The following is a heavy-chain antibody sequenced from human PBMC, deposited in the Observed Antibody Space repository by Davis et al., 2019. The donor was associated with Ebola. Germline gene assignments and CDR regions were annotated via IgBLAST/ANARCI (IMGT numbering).Heavy chain of an antibody. Sequence: KVSCKDSGNSFTSHWIGWVRQMPGKGLEWMGIIYTGDSDTRYGPSFRGQVTIPADKSVKTAFLQWSSLKASDTAMYYCASLRRTITGMDDGFDVWGQGTMVTVSS. CDR2: IYTGDSDT. CDR3: ASLRRTITGMDDGFDV. V-gene: IGHV5-51*01. CDR1: GNSFTSHW. J-gene: IGHJ3*01. D-gene: IGHD2-8*02.